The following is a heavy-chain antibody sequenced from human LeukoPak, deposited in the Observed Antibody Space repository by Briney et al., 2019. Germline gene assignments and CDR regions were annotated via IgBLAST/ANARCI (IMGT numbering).Heavy chain of an antibody. Sequence: ASVKVSCKASGYTFTSNYMHWVRQAPGQGLEWMGMIYPRDGSTSYAQKFQGRVTITADESTSTAYMELSSLRSEDTAVYYCARFSSGWYFSAFDIWGQGTMVTVSS. CDR1: GYTFTSNY. CDR2: IYPRDGST. D-gene: IGHD6-19*01. J-gene: IGHJ3*02. V-gene: IGHV1-46*01. CDR3: ARFSSGWYFSAFDI.